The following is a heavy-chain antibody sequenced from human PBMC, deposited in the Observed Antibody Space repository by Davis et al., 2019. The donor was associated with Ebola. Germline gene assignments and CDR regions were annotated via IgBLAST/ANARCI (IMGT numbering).Heavy chain of an antibody. CDR3: AKGNPHGY. Sequence: SLKISCAASGFTFSSYAMHWVRQAPGKGLEWVSGISWNSGSIGYADSVKGRFTISRDNAKNSLYLQMNSLRAEDTALYYCAKGNPHGYWGQGTLVTVSS. V-gene: IGHV3-9*01. CDR2: ISWNSGSI. J-gene: IGHJ4*02. CDR1: GFTFSSYA.